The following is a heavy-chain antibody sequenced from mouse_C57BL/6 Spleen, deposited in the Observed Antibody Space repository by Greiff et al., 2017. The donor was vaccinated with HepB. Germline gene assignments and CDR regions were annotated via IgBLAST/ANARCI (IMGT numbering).Heavy chain of an antibody. J-gene: IGHJ2*01. D-gene: IGHD2-2*01. V-gene: IGHV1-82*01. CDR1: GYAFSSSW. CDR2: IYPGDGDT. CDR3: AKGYAEDY. Sequence: VQLQQSGPELVKPGASVKISCKASGYAFSSSWMNWVKQRPGKGLEWIGRIYPGDGDTNYNGKFKGKATLTADKSSSTAYMQLSSLTSKDSAVYFCAKGYAEDYWGQGTTLTVSS.